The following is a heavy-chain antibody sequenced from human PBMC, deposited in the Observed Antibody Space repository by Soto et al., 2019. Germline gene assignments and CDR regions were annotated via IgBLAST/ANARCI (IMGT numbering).Heavy chain of an antibody. CDR3: AKRLWEFGESVGPFDY. D-gene: IGHD3-10*01. Sequence: GGSLRLSCAASGFTFSDYVMSWVCQAPGKGLEWVSGIATSGEITYYADSVKGRFTISRDNTRRTLYLQMDSLRAEDTAVYYCAKRLWEFGESVGPFDYWGQGALVTVSS. CDR1: GFTFSDYV. V-gene: IGHV3-23*01. J-gene: IGHJ4*02. CDR2: IATSGEIT.